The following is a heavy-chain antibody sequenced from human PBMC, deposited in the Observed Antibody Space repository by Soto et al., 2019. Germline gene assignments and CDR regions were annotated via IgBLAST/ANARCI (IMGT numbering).Heavy chain of an antibody. J-gene: IGHJ4*02. V-gene: IGHV3-11*01. D-gene: IGHD5-12*01. CDR1: GSIFSDFY. Sequence: GGSLRLSCAASGSIFSDFYMNWIRQAPGKGPEWLSYISGSGSPAWYADSVKGRFTISRDNAENTLTLEMTSLRAEDTAVYYCARDVSRATIGDFDLWGQGTLVTVSS. CDR3: ARDVSRATIGDFDL. CDR2: ISGSGSPA.